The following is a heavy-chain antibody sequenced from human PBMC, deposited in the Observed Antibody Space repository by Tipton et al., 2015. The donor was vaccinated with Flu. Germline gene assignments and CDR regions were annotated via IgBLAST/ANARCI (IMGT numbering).Heavy chain of an antibody. D-gene: IGHD3-22*01. V-gene: IGHV3-23*01. J-gene: IGHJ3*02. CDR2: ISGSGGST. CDR3: AKYLYDSSGYFFPGAFDI. Sequence: SLRLSCAASGFTFSSYAMSWVRQAPGKGLEWVSAISGSGGSTYYADSVKGRFTIPRDNSKNTLYLQMNSLRAEDTAVYYCAKYLYDSSGYFFPGAFDIWGQGTMVTVSS. CDR1: GFTFSSYA.